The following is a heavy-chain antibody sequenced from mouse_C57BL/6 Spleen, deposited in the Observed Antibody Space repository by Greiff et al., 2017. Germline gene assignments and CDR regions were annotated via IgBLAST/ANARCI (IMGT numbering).Heavy chain of an antibody. CDR3: ASYCGSSSAWFAY. D-gene: IGHD1-1*01. CDR2: IDPEDGET. Sequence: EVQLQQSGAELVKPGASVKLSCTASGFNIKDYYMHWVKQRTEQGLEWIGRIDPEDGETKYAPKFQGKATITADTSANTAYLQLRSLTSEAPAVYYCASYCGSSSAWFAYWGQGTLVTVSA. V-gene: IGHV14-2*01. J-gene: IGHJ3*01. CDR1: GFNIKDYY.